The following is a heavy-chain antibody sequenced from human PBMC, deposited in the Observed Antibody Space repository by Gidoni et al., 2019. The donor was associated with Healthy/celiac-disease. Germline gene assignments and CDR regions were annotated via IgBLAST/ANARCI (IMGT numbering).Heavy chain of an antibody. D-gene: IGHD3-22*01. J-gene: IGHJ4*02. V-gene: IGHV1-69*01. CDR1: GGTFSSYA. CDR3: ARDGVGYYDSSGYQNFDY. Sequence: QVPLVQSGAEVKKPGSSVQVSCKASGGTFSSYAISWVRQAPGQGLEWMGGIIPIFGTANYAQKFQGRVTITADESTSTAYMELSSLRSEDTAVYYCARDGVGYYDSSGYQNFDYWGQGTLVTVSS. CDR2: IIPIFGTA.